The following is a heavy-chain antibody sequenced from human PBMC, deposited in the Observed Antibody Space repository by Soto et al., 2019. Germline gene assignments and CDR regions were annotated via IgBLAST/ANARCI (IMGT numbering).Heavy chain of an antibody. D-gene: IGHD3-22*01. CDR2: TYYRSKWNT. J-gene: IGHJ4*02. CDR1: GDNVSSNSAA. Sequence: SQTLSLPCAISGDNVSSNSAAWNWIRQSPSRGLEWLGRTYYRSKWNTDYAVSVNSQITISPDTSKNQFSLQLKSVTPEDTGVYYCARDYYESGGYFDCWGQGNLVTVSS. CDR3: ARDYYESGGYFDC. V-gene: IGHV6-1*01.